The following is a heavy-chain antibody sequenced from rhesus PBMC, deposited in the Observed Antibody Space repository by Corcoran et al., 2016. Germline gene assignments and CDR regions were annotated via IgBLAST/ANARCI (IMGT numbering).Heavy chain of an antibody. CDR3: ALEQRDVYNSLDV. CDR1: GASISSTY. CDR2: IYGSGGST. V-gene: IGHV4S2*01. Sequence: QVQLQESGPGLVTPSETLPLTCAVSGASISSTYCSWIRPAPGTGLESIGRIYGSGGSTDYNPALKSRVTSSIDTSKNQVSLKLSSGTAADTAVYYCALEQRDVYNSLDVWGRGVLVTVSS. D-gene: IGHD1-20*01. J-gene: IGHJ5-2*02.